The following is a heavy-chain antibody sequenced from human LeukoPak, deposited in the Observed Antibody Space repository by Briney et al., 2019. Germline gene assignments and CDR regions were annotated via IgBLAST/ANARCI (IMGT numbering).Heavy chain of an antibody. CDR1: GGSFSGYY. V-gene: IGHV4-34*01. CDR3: ARETDYYDSSGYYYGIHYFDY. CDR2: INHSGST. D-gene: IGHD3-22*01. Sequence: PSETLSLTCAVYGGSFSGYYWSWIRQPPGKGLEWIGEINHSGSTNYKPSLKSRVTMSVDTSKKQFSLKLSSVTAADTAVYYCARETDYYDSSGYYYGIHYFDYWGQGTLVTVSS. J-gene: IGHJ4*02.